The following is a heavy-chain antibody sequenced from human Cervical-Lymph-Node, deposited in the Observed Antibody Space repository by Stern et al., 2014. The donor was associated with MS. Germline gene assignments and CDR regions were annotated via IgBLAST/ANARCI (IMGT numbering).Heavy chain of an antibody. CDR3: ARGGIVEGDY. CDR1: GGSISSGSYY. Sequence: QVQLQESGPGLVKPSQTLSLTCTVSGGSISSGSYYWSWIRQPGGKGLEWIGRIYTSGSTNYNPSLKSRVTISVDTSQNQFSLKLSSGTAADTAVYYCARGGIVEGDYWGQGTLVTVSS. J-gene: IGHJ4*02. V-gene: IGHV4-61*02. CDR2: IYTSGST. D-gene: IGHD2-15*01.